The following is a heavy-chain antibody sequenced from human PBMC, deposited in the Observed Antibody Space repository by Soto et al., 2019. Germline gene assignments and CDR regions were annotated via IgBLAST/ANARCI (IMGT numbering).Heavy chain of an antibody. D-gene: IGHD6-6*01. V-gene: IGHV4-59*01. Sequence: PSETLSLTCTVSGVSISSYYWSWIRQPPGKGLEWIGYIYYSGSTNYNPSLKSRVTISKDTSKNQFSLKLNSVTAADTAVYYCARLISIAEGLDYWGQGTLVTVS. J-gene: IGHJ4*02. CDR3: ARLISIAEGLDY. CDR2: IYYSGST. CDR1: GVSISSYY.